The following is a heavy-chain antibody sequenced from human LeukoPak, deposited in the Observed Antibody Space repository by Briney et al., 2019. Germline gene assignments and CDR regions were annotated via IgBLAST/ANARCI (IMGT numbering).Heavy chain of an antibody. CDR3: ARGHGPDNLLDY. D-gene: IGHD2-8*01. V-gene: IGHV1-46*01. Sequence: ASVKVSCKASGYTFTSYDISWVRQAPGQGLEWMGIINPSGGSTSYAQKFQGRVTMTRDMSTSTVYMELSSLRSEDTAVYYCARGHGPDNLLDYWGQGTLVTVSS. J-gene: IGHJ4*02. CDR1: GYTFTSYD. CDR2: INPSGGST.